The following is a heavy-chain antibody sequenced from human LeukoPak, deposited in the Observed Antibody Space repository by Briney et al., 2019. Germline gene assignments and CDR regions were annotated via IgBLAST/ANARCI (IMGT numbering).Heavy chain of an antibody. J-gene: IGHJ4*02. V-gene: IGHV3-23*01. CDR1: GFTFSSYA. D-gene: IGHD6-25*01. Sequence: PGGSLRLSCAASGFTFSSYAMSWVRQAPGKGLEWVSAISGSGGSTYYADSVKGRFTISRNNSKNTLYLQMNSLRAEDTAVYYRAKDSGPLSPLYFDYWGQGTLVTVSS. CDR3: AKDSGPLSPLYFDY. CDR2: ISGSGGST.